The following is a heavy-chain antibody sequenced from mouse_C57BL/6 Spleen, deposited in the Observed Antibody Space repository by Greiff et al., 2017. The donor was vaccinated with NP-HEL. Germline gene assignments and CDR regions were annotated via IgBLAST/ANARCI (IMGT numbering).Heavy chain of an antibody. CDR2: ISDGGSYT. CDR3: ARGGYYGSTRSWFAY. CDR1: GFTFSSYA. Sequence: EVQVVESGGGLVKPGGSLKLSCAASGFTFSSYAMSWVRQTPEKRLEWVATISDGGSYTYYPDNVKGRFTISRDNAKNNLYLQMSHPKSEDTAMYYCARGGYYGSTRSWFAYWGQGTLVTVSA. D-gene: IGHD1-1*01. V-gene: IGHV5-4*01. J-gene: IGHJ3*01.